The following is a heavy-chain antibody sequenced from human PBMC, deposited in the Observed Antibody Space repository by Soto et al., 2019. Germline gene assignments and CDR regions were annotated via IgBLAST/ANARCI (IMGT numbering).Heavy chain of an antibody. D-gene: IGHD5-18*01. J-gene: IGHJ4*02. CDR1: GYTFNEFG. CDR2: ISGHNGNT. V-gene: IGHV1-18*01. Sequence: HLVQPGNEVRKPGASVRVSYKASGYTFNEFGITWVRQAPGQGLQWVGRISGHNGNTEYALNFRGRVTLTTDTSTNTAYMDLTSLTRDATAVYYCARDVGYSQADYFDDWGQGTLVTVSS. CDR3: ARDVGYSQADYFDD.